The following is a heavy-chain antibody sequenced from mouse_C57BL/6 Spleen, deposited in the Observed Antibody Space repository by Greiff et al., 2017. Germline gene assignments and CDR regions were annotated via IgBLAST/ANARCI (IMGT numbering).Heavy chain of an antibody. V-gene: IGHV1-20*01. CDR2: INPYNGDT. D-gene: IGHD2-4*01. Sequence: VQLQQSGPELVKPGDSVKISCKASGYSFTGYFMNWVMPSHGKSLEWIGRINPYNGDTFYNQKFKGKATLTVDQSSSTAHMELRSLTSEDSAVYYCARIYYDYDDWYCDVWGTGTTVTVSS. CDR1: GYSFTGYF. CDR3: ARIYYDYDDWYCDV. J-gene: IGHJ1*03.